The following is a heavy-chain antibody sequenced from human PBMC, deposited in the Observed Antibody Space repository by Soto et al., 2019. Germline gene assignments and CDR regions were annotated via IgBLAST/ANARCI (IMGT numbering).Heavy chain of an antibody. V-gene: IGHV1-8*01. CDR3: ATSRINMIRGVFYYGLDV. J-gene: IGHJ6*02. CDR2: VNPISGNT. CDR1: GYSFTKYD. D-gene: IGHD3-10*01. Sequence: QEQLEQSGAEVKKPGASVKVSCKASGYSFTKYDFNWVRQATGPGLEWLGWVNPISGNTENAQNFQGRVTLTVNTSTSTAFMELSSLRSGDTAIYYCATSRINMIRGVFYYGLDVWGHGTTFPVSS.